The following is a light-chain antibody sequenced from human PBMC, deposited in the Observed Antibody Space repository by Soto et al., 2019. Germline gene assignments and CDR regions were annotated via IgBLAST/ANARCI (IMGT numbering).Light chain of an antibody. CDR3: QKYDNAPLT. CDR1: QDISTY. J-gene: IGKJ4*01. V-gene: IGKV1-27*01. Sequence: DIQMTQAPSSLSASVGDRVTITCRARQDISTYLAWYQQKPGKVPKLLISAAYTLQSGVPPRFSGSGSGTDFTLTISSLQPEDVATYYCQKYDNAPLTLGGGTKGEIK. CDR2: AAY.